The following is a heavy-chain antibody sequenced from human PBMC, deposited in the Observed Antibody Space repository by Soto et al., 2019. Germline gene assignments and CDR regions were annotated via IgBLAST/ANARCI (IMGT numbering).Heavy chain of an antibody. Sequence: KVYEQRSGSSCRTEGISWVRKTHGQGLEWMGWISAYNGNTNYAQKLQGRVTMTTDTSTSTAYMELRSLRSDDTAVYYCARVPGTLRFLESALAYRGQGTLVTVSS. J-gene: IGHJ4*02. CDR2: ISAYNGNT. V-gene: IGHV1-18*01. CDR3: ARVPGTLRFLESALAY. D-gene: IGHD3-3*01. CDR1: GSSCRTEG.